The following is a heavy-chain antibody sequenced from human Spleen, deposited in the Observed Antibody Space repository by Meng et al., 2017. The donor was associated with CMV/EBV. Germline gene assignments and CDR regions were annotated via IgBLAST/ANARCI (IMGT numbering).Heavy chain of an antibody. Sequence: ASVKVSCKASGYTFITYGITWVRQAPGQGLEWMGWISTYNDNTNYAQNLQGRVTMTTDTSSSTAYMELRSLRSDDTAVYYCARDMFGSSFGTFGGYWGQGTLVTVSS. V-gene: IGHV1-18*01. J-gene: IGHJ4*02. CDR2: ISTYNDNT. D-gene: IGHD6-6*01. CDR3: ARDMFGSSFGTFGGY. CDR1: GYTFITYG.